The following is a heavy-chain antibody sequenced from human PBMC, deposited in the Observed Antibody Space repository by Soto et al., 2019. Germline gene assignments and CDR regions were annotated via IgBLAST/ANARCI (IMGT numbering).Heavy chain of an antibody. V-gene: IGHV3-74*01. D-gene: IGHD3-3*01. CDR2: INSDGSST. J-gene: IGHJ3*02. CDR3: ARAIRDLDAFDI. CDR1: GFTFSSYW. Sequence: GGSLRLSCAASGFTFSSYWMHWVRQAPGKGLVWVSRINSDGSSTSYADSVKGRFTISRDNAKNTLYLQMNSLRAEDTAVYYCARAIRDLDAFDIWGQGTMVTVSS.